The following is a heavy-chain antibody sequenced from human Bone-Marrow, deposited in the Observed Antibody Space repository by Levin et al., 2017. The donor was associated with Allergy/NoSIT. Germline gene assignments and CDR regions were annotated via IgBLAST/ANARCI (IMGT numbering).Heavy chain of an antibody. CDR1: GYTFTSYG. CDR3: ARVPGASSWYFPADY. CDR2: ISAYNGNT. V-gene: IGHV1-18*01. J-gene: IGHJ4*02. D-gene: IGHD6-13*01. Sequence: RASVKVSCKASGYTFTSYGITWVRQAPGQGLEWMGWISAYNGNTNYAQKLQGRVTMTTDTSTSTAYMELRSLRSDDTAVYYCARVPGASSWYFPADYWGQGTLVTVSS.